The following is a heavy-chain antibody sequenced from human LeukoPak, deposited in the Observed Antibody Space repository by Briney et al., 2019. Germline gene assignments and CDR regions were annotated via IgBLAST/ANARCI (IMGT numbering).Heavy chain of an antibody. Sequence: GGSLRLSCEASGFTFSSYSTNWVRQAPRKGLEWVSSISSTGNYIYYADSVKGRFTVSRDNAKKSLYLQMNSLRAEDTAVYYCARGGGYCSSTSCYYFDSWGQGTLVTVSS. CDR2: ISSTGNYI. D-gene: IGHD2-2*01. CDR1: GFTFSSYS. J-gene: IGHJ4*02. V-gene: IGHV3-21*01. CDR3: ARGGGYCSSTSCYYFDS.